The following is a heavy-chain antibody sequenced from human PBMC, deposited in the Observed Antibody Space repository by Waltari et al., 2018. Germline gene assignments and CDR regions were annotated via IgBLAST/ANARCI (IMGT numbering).Heavy chain of an antibody. CDR2: INTNTGNP. CDR3: ARGGGTFSKPQYFDS. V-gene: IGHV7-4-1*02. D-gene: IGHD1-26*01. CDR1: GYIFTTYG. J-gene: IGHJ4*02. Sequence: QVQLVQSGSELKKSGASVKVSCKASGYIFTTYGINWVRQAPGQGLGWMGWINTNTGNPTYVQVFTGRFVFSLDTSVSTAYLQISSLKAEDSAIYYCARGGGTFSKPQYFDSWGQGTRVTVSS.